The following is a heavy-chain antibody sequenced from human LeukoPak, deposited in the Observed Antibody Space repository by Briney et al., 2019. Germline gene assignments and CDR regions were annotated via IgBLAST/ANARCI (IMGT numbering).Heavy chain of an antibody. Sequence: KPSQTLSLTCTVSGGSISSGGYYWSWIRQHPGKGLEWIGYIYYSGSTYYNPSLKGRVTISVDTSKNQFSLKLSSVTAADTAVYYCARMVRGVIVAFDIWGQGTMVTVSS. V-gene: IGHV4-31*03. D-gene: IGHD3-10*01. J-gene: IGHJ3*02. CDR2: IYYSGST. CDR1: GGSISSGGYY. CDR3: ARMVRGVIVAFDI.